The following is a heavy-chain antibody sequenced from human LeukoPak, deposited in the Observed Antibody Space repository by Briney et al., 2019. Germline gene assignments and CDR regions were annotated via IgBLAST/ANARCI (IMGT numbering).Heavy chain of an antibody. J-gene: IGHJ5*02. CDR3: ATSYSGSYNWFDP. CDR1: GGSISSNSYY. D-gene: IGHD1-26*01. CDR2: IYNSGTT. Sequence: SETLSLSCSVSGGSISSNSYYWGWIRQPPRKGLEWIGSIYNSGTTHYNPSLKSRVTISVDTSKDQFSLKLTSVTAADTAVYYCATSYSGSYNWFDPWGQGTLVTVSS. V-gene: IGHV4-39*01.